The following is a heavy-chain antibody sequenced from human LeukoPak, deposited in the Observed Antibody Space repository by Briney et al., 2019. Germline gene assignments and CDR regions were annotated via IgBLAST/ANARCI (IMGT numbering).Heavy chain of an antibody. CDR1: GYTFTRYD. J-gene: IGHJ3*02. CDR2: MNPNSGNT. Sequence: ASVKVSCKASGYTFTRYDINWVRQATGQGLEWMGWMNPNSGNTGYAQKFQGRVTMTRNTAISTAYMELSSLRSEDTAVYYCARGSSSSWYGGHDAFDIWGQGTMVTVSS. D-gene: IGHD6-13*01. V-gene: IGHV1-8*01. CDR3: ARGSSSSWYGGHDAFDI.